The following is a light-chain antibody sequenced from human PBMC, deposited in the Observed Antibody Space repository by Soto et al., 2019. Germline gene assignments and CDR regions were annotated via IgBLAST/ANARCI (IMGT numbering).Light chain of an antibody. Sequence: EVVLTQSPGTLSLSPGERATLSCRASQSVSSSCLAWYQQKPGQAPRLLIYGASSRATGIPDRFSGSGSGTDLALTISRLEPEDFAVYYCQQYGTSSLTFGGGTKVEIK. CDR2: GAS. J-gene: IGKJ4*01. CDR1: QSVSSSC. V-gene: IGKV3-20*01. CDR3: QQYGTSSLT.